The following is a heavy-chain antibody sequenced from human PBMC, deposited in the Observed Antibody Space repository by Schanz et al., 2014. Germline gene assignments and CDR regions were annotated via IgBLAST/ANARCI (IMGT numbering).Heavy chain of an antibody. CDR1: GYIFINSG. V-gene: IGHV1-18*01. D-gene: IGHD3-9*01. Sequence: GPGVKKPGATVKVSCKASGYIFINSGISWVRQAPGQGLEWMGWISVYNHNKEYDQKFQGRVTMTTDTSTSTAYMALTDLRSDYTAVYYCAKAEYDILTDSYSRLDPWGQGTLVTVSS. CDR2: ISVYNHNK. CDR3: AKAEYDILTDSYSRLDP. J-gene: IGHJ5*02.